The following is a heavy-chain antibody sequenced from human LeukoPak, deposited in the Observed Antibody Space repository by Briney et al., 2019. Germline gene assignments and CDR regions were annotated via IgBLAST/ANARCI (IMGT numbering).Heavy chain of an antibody. CDR3: AKGIRFLDGLDY. CDR1: GFTFSNYG. V-gene: IGHV3-30*18. CDR2: ISYDESNK. Sequence: GGSLRLSCAASGFTFSNYGMHWVRQAPGKGLEWVAGISYDESNKYYVDSVKGRFTISRDNSKDTLYLQMNSLRAEDTAVYYCAKGIRFLDGLDYWGQGTLVTVSS. J-gene: IGHJ4*02. D-gene: IGHD3-3*01.